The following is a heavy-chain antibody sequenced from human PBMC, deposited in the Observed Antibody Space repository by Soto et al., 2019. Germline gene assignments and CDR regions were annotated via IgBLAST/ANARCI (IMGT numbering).Heavy chain of an antibody. J-gene: IGHJ4*02. Sequence: EVQLVESGGGLVQPGGSLRLSCAASGFTFNNYWMGWVRQAPGKGLEWVANIKQDGSEKYYEDSLKGRFTISRDNAKNSLYLQMNSLRVEDTAVYYCARGPGCCDGSGWYYFACWCQGARVTVSS. CDR1: GFTFNNYW. V-gene: IGHV3-7*01. D-gene: IGHD6-13*01. CDR3: ARGPGCCDGSGWYYFAC. CDR2: IKQDGSEK.